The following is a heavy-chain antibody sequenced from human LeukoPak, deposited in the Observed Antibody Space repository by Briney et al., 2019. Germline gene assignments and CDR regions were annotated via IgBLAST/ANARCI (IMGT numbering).Heavy chain of an antibody. D-gene: IGHD6-19*01. CDR1: GFTFSNYI. J-gene: IGHJ4*02. CDR3: ARVQGGGYRTADY. Sequence: GGSLRLSCAASGFTFSNYIMHWVRQAPGKGLDWVAVIIENGSNQYYADSVKGRFTISRDNSKNTLFLQMNSLRGEDTAMYYCARVQGGGYRTADYWGQGTLVTVFS. V-gene: IGHV3-30*04. CDR2: IIENGSNQ.